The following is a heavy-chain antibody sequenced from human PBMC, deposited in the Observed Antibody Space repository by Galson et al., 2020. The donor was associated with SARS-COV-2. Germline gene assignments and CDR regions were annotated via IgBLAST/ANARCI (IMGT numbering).Heavy chain of an antibody. Sequence: GGSLRLSCAASGFTVSSNYMSWVRQAPGKGLEWVSVIYSGGSTYYADSVKGRFTISRDNSKNTLYLQMNSLRAEDTAVYYCARDTVEELGMTTVNKRAFDIWGQGTMVTVSS. CDR3: ARDTVEELGMTTVNKRAFDI. CDR1: GFTVSSNY. J-gene: IGHJ3*02. CDR2: IYSGGST. V-gene: IGHV3-66*01. D-gene: IGHD4-17*01.